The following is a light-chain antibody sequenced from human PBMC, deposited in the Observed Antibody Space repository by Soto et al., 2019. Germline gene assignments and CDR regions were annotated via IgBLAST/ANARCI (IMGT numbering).Light chain of an antibody. CDR3: QSYDSGVSASV. Sequence: QSALTQPPSVSGAPGQRVSISCSGSSSNIGAGFDVHWYQQFPGAAPKLLIYSDINRPSGVPYRFSASKSGTSASLTITGLQTEDEAQYYCQSYDSGVSASVFGGGTQLTVL. CDR2: SDI. V-gene: IGLV1-40*01. J-gene: IGLJ2*01. CDR1: SSNIGAGFD.